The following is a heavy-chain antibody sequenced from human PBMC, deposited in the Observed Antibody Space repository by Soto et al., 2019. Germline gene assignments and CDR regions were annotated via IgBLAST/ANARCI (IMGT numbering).Heavy chain of an antibody. Sequence: QITLKESGPALVKPTQTLTLTCTISGFSLNTSGVGVGWIRQPPGKALEWLALIYWSDENRYSPSLKTRLTITKDTSKNQVVLTMTNMDPVDTATYYCARRPPYTNYLDYWGQGTLVTVSS. CDR2: IYWSDEN. D-gene: IGHD4-4*01. V-gene: IGHV2-5*01. CDR1: GFSLNTSGVG. J-gene: IGHJ4*02. CDR3: ARRPPYTNYLDY.